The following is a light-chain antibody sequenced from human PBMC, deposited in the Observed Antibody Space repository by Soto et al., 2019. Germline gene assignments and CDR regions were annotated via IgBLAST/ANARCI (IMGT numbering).Light chain of an antibody. CDR2: AAS. CDR1: QSIDSY. V-gene: IGKV1-39*01. Sequence: DIQMTQSPSSLSASVGDRVTITCRASQSIDSYLNWYQQKPGEAPNLLIYAASTLERGVPSRFSGSGSGTDFTLTISRLEPEDFAVYYCQQYGSSRTFGGGTKVDIK. J-gene: IGKJ4*01. CDR3: QQYGSSRT.